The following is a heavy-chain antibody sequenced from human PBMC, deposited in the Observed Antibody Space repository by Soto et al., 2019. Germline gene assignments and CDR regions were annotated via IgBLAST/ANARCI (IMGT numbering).Heavy chain of an antibody. CDR1: GYTITSYG. V-gene: IGHV1-18*01. J-gene: IGHJ5*01. CDR2: ISAYNGNT. Sequence: APVKVSCKASGYTITSYGISRVRRAPGEGLEWMGWISAYNGNTNYAQKLQGRVTMTTDTSTSTAYMELRSLRSDDTAVYYCARDMGGYYCSGNYYPTENWFHSWREGPPVTV. CDR3: ARDMGGYYCSGNYYPTENWFHS. D-gene: IGHD3-10*01.